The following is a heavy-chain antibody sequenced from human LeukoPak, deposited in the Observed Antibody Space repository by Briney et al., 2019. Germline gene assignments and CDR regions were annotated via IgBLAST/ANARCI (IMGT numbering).Heavy chain of an antibody. CDR2: ITSSSSTI. V-gene: IGHV3-48*01. CDR1: GFTFSSYE. D-gene: IGHD1-26*01. Sequence: GGSLRLSCAASGFTFSSYEMNWVRQAPGKGLEWVSYITSSSSTIYYVDSVKGRFTISRDNAKNSLYLQMSSLRAEDTAVYYCARDSRVGATSAFDIWGQGTMVTVSS. J-gene: IGHJ3*02. CDR3: ARDSRVGATSAFDI.